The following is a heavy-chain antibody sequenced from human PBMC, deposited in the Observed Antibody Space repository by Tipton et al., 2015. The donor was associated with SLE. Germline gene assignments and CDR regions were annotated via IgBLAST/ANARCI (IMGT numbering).Heavy chain of an antibody. CDR2: IYYSGST. J-gene: IGHJ6*02. V-gene: IGHV4-59*11. CDR3: ARRWLRYYYYGMDV. Sequence: GLVKPSETLSLTCTVSGGSISSHYWSWIRQPPGKGLEWIGYIYYSGSTNYNPSLKSRVTISVDTSKNQFSLKLSSVTAADTAVYYCARRWLRYYYYGMDVWGQGTTVTVSS. CDR1: GGSISSHY. D-gene: IGHD5-12*01.